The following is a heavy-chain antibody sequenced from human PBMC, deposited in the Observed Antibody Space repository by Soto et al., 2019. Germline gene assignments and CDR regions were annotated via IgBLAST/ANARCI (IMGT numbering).Heavy chain of an antibody. CDR1: GGSISSGGYS. J-gene: IGHJ5*02. V-gene: IGHV4-30-2*01. Sequence: PSETLSLTCAVSGGSISSGGYSWSWIRQPPGKGLEWIGYIYHSGSTYYNPSLKSRVTISVDRSKNQFSLKLSSVTAADTAVYYCARAKGQQQLGREWFDPWGQGTLVTVFS. CDR3: ARAKGQQQLGREWFDP. CDR2: IYHSGST. D-gene: IGHD6-13*01.